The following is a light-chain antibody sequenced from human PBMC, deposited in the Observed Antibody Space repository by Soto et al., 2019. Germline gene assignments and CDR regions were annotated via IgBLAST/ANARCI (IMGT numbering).Light chain of an antibody. CDR2: GAS. CDR1: QSVSSSY. Sequence: EIVLTQSPGTLSLSPGERATLSCRASQSVSSSYLAWYQQKPGQAPRLLIYGASSRATGIPDRFSGSGSGTDFTLTISRLDPEDFAVYYCQQYGSSPPTYTFGQGTKLEIK. V-gene: IGKV3-20*01. CDR3: QQYGSSPPTYT. J-gene: IGKJ2*01.